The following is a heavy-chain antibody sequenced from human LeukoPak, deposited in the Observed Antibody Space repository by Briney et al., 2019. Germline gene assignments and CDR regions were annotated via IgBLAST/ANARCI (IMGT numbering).Heavy chain of an antibody. J-gene: IGHJ4*02. D-gene: IGHD4-17*01. V-gene: IGHV1-46*01. CDR2: INPSGGST. CDR1: GYTFTSYF. CDR3: ARDSADYGDYDY. Sequence: ASVKVSCKASGYTFTSYFMHWVRQAPGQGLDWMGIINPSGGSTSYAQKFQGRVTTTRDTSTSTVYMELSSLRSEDTAVYYCARDSADYGDYDYWGQGTLVTVSS.